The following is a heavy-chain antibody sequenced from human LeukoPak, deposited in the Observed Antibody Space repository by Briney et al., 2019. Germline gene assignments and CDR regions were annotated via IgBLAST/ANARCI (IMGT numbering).Heavy chain of an antibody. CDR2: IIPILGIA. Sequence: GASVKVSCKASGGTFSSYAISWVRQAPGQGLEWMGRIIPILGIANYAQKFQGRVTITADKSTSTAYMELSSLRSDDTAVYYCARDRDYEFWIGLLGYYMDVWGKGTTVTVSS. CDR1: GGTFSSYA. V-gene: IGHV1-69*04. CDR3: ARDRDYEFWIGLLGYYMDV. J-gene: IGHJ6*03. D-gene: IGHD3-3*01.